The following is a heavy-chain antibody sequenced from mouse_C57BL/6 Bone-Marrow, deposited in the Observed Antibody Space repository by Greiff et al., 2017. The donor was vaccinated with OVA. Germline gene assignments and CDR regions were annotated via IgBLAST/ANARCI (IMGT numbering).Heavy chain of an antibody. CDR2: ISSGGSYT. J-gene: IGHJ4*01. V-gene: IGHV5-6*01. CDR1: GFTFSSYG. CDR3: ARLHYAMDY. Sequence: EVQWVESGGDLVKPGGSLKLSCAASGFTFSSYGMSWVRQTPDKRLEWVATISSGGSYTYYPDSVKGRFTISRDNAKNTLYLQMSSLKSEDTAMYYCARLHYAMDYWGQGTSVTVSS.